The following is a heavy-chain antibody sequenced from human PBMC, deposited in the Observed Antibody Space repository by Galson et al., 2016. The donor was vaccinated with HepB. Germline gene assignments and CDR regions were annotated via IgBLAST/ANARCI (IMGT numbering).Heavy chain of an antibody. CDR1: GFTFTNYA. D-gene: IGHD2-8*02. V-gene: IGHV3-23*01. CDR2: FSGPLSTT. CDR3: AKASKGTCIGALCYHFDY. J-gene: IGHJ4*02. Sequence: SLRLSCAASGFTFTNYAMSWVRQAPGKGLEWVSTFSGPLSTTYHADSVKGRFTISRDNSKNTLFLQMNSLRAEDTAIYYCAKASKGTCIGALCYHFDYWGQGTLVAVSS.